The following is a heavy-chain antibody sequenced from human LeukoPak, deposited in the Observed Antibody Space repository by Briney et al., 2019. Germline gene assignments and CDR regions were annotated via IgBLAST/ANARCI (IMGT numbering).Heavy chain of an antibody. Sequence: GASVKVSCKASGGTFSSYAISWVRQAPGQGLEWMGGIIPIFGTANYAQKFQGRVTITADESTSTAYMELSSLRSEDTAVYYCARTTTVTTVSWYFDLWGRGTLVTASS. J-gene: IGHJ2*01. CDR2: IIPIFGTA. V-gene: IGHV1-69*13. CDR1: GGTFSSYA. CDR3: ARTTTVTTVSWYFDL. D-gene: IGHD4-11*01.